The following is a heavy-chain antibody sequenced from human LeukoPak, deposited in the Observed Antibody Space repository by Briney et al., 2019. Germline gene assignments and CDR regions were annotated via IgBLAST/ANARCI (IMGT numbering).Heavy chain of an antibody. D-gene: IGHD3-3*01. CDR2: IYYSGST. Sequence: PSETLSLTCTVSGGSISSSSYYWGWIRQPPGKGLEWIGSIYYSGSTYYNPSLKSRVTISVDTSKNQFSLKLSSVTAADTAVYYCARTVGSEGLTVLGEVIRPYYLDYWGQGTLVTISS. CDR1: GGSISSSSYY. CDR3: ARTVGSEGLTVLGEVIRPYYLDY. V-gene: IGHV4-39*07. J-gene: IGHJ4*02.